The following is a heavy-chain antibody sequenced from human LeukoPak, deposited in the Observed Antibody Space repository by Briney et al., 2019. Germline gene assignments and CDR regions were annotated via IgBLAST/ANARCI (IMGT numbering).Heavy chain of an antibody. Sequence: KPSETLSLTCTVSGGSISSYYWSWIRQPAGKGLEWIGRIYTSGSTNYNPSLKSRVTMSVDTSKNQFSLKLSSVTAADTAVYYCARNTGYCTNGVCLDDLDYWGQGTLVTVSS. V-gene: IGHV4-4*07. CDR3: ARNTGYCTNGVCLDDLDY. CDR1: GGSISSYY. J-gene: IGHJ4*02. D-gene: IGHD2-8*01. CDR2: IYTSGST.